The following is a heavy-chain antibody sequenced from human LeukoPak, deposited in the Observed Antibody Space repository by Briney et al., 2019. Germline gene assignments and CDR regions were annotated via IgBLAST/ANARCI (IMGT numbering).Heavy chain of an antibody. CDR3: ARGSMHVYHLYTDY. CDR2: IKQDGSER. J-gene: IGHJ4*02. Sequence: PGGSLRLSCAASGFTYTNYWVSWFRQAPGQGLEWVACIKQDGSERYYVDSVKGRFTISRDNAKNSLFLQLSSLRVEDTAVYYCARGSMHVYHLYTDYWGQGTLVTVSS. CDR1: GFTYTNYW. V-gene: IGHV3-7*01. D-gene: IGHD3-16*01.